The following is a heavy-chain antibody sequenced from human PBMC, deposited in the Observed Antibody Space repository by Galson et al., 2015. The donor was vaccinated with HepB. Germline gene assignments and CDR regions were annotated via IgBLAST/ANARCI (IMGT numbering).Heavy chain of an antibody. CDR2: ISGSGGST. D-gene: IGHD3-10*01. Sequence: SLRLSCAASGFTFSSYAMSWVRQAPGKGLEWVSAISGSGGSTYYADSVKGRFTISRDNSKNTLYLQMNSLRAEDTAVYYCATLDRVTMVRGVIGLGAFDIWGQGTMVTVSS. CDR3: ATLDRVTMVRGVIGLGAFDI. V-gene: IGHV3-23*01. CDR1: GFTFSSYA. J-gene: IGHJ3*02.